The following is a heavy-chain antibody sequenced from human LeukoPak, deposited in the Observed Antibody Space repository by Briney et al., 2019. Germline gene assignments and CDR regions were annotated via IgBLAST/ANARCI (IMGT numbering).Heavy chain of an antibody. CDR3: ASRSPPGETGYFDY. D-gene: IGHD2-21*01. CDR1: GGSFSGYY. J-gene: IGHJ4*02. Sequence: PSETLSLTCAVYGGSFSGYYWSRIRQPPGQGLEWIGEINHSGSTNYNPSLKSRVTISVDTSKNQFSLKLSSVTAADTAVYYCASRSPPGETGYFDYWGQGTLVTVSS. CDR2: INHSGST. V-gene: IGHV4-34*01.